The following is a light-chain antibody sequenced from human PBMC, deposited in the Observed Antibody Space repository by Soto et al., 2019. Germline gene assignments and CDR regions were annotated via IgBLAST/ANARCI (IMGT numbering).Light chain of an antibody. J-gene: IGKJ4*01. V-gene: IGKV3-20*01. CDR3: QQYGSSPQA. CDR1: QSVSSSY. CDR2: GAS. Sequence: EIVLTQSPGTLSLSPGEGATLSCRASQSVSSSYLAWYQQKPGQAPRLLIYGASSRATGIPDRFSGSGSGTDFTLTISRLEPEDFAVYYCQQYGSSPQAFGGGTKVDIK.